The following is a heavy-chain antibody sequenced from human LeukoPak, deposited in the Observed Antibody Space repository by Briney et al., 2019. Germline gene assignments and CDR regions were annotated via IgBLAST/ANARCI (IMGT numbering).Heavy chain of an antibody. D-gene: IGHD1-26*01. CDR1: GFTFSSYG. Sequence: PGGSLRLSCAASGFTFSSYGMYWVRQAPGKGLEWVAVISYDGSKTYYADSVKGRFTISRDNSKNTLYLQMNSLRAEDTAVYYCAKGQKWELPLDYWGQGTLVTVSS. CDR2: ISYDGSKT. V-gene: IGHV3-30*18. J-gene: IGHJ4*02. CDR3: AKGQKWELPLDY.